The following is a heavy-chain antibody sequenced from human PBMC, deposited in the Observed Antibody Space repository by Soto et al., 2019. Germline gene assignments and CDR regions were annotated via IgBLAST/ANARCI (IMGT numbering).Heavy chain of an antibody. CDR2: ISGYDGKK. D-gene: IGHD1-1*01. V-gene: IGHV1-18*01. CDR1: GYTFTSYG. Sequence: QVQLVQSGAEVKKPGASVKVSCKASGYTFTSYGISWVRQAPGQGLEWVGWISGYDGKKDYAQKFQGRVTMTTDTSTSTGYMDRRSLRTDDTAVYYCARHNSQWPNWFDPWGKGPLVTVSS. J-gene: IGHJ5*02. CDR3: ARHNSQWPNWFDP.